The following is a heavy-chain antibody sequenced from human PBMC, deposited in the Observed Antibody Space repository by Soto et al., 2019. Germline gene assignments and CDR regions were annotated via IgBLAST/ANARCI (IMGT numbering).Heavy chain of an antibody. CDR2: IYPSDSDT. Sequence: GESLKISCKGSGYNFATYWIGWVRQMPGKGLEWMGIIYPSDSDTRYSPSFQGQVTISADKSINTAYLQWSSLKASDSAMYYCARSGYNFGYQYWFDPWGQGTLVTVSS. D-gene: IGHD5-12*01. V-gene: IGHV5-51*01. CDR1: GYNFATYW. J-gene: IGHJ5*02. CDR3: ARSGYNFGYQYWFDP.